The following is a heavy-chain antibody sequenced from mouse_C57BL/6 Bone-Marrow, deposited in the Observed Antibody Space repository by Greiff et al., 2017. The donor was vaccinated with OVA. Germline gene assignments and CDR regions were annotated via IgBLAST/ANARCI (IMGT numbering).Heavy chain of an antibody. CDR3: ARSDYYGSRYFDV. CDR1: GYTFTSYW. V-gene: IGHV1-52*01. D-gene: IGHD1-1*01. J-gene: IGHJ1*03. Sequence: QVQLQQPGAELVRPGSSVKLSCKASGYTFTSYWMHWVKQRPIQGLEWIGNIDPSDSETHYTQKFKDKATLTVDKSSSTAYMQLSSLTSEDSAVYYCARSDYYGSRYFDVWGTGTTVTVSS. CDR2: IDPSDSET.